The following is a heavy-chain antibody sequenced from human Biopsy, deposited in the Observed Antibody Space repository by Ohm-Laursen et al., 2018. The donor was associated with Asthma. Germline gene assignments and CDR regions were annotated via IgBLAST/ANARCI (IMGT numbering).Heavy chain of an antibody. CDR2: MYSSGST. V-gene: IGHV4-59*01. J-gene: IGHJ6*02. CDR3: ARGSSGGSYYTSLGY. Sequence: SETLSLTCTVSGGSISSYYWSWIRQPPGRGLEWIGYMYSSGSTNYNPSLKSRVTISVDTSKNQFSLKLSSVTAADTAVYYCARGSSGGSYYTSLGYWGQGTTATVSS. D-gene: IGHD1-26*01. CDR1: GGSISSYY.